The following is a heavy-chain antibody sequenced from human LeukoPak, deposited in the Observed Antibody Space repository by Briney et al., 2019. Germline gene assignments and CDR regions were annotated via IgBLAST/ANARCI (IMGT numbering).Heavy chain of an antibody. CDR3: ARDRSGSQWLVARVYYFDY. CDR1: GFTFSSYW. Sequence: PGGSLRLSCAASGFTFSSYWMSWVRQAPGKGLEWVANIKQDGSEKYYVDSVKGRFTISRDNAKNSLYLQMNSLRAEDTAVYYCARDRSGSQWLVARVYYFDYWGQGTLVTVSS. V-gene: IGHV3-7*01. J-gene: IGHJ4*02. CDR2: IKQDGSEK. D-gene: IGHD6-19*01.